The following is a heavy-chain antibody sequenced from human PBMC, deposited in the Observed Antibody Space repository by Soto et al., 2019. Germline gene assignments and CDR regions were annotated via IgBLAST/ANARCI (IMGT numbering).Heavy chain of an antibody. J-gene: IGHJ3*02. CDR3: SLGSWSAETFDI. CDR1: GGTFSTYT. D-gene: IGHD6-13*01. Sequence: QVQLVQSGAEVKKPGSSVKVSCKASGGTFSTYTVVWVRQAPGQGLEWMGRILPMLDITNSAQRFQARVTMTADKSTSTAYLELTSLRSEDTAVYYCSLGSWSAETFDIWGRGTMVTVSS. V-gene: IGHV1-69*02. CDR2: ILPMLDIT.